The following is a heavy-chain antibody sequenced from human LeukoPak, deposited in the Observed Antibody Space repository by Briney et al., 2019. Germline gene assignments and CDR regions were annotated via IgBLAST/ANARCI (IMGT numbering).Heavy chain of an antibody. V-gene: IGHV3-23*01. CDR1: GFTFSSYA. J-gene: IGHJ4*02. D-gene: IGHD6-19*01. CDR2: ISGSGGST. CDR3: AKALAVPRDYFDY. Sequence: GGSLRLSCAASGFTFSSYAISWVRQAPGKGLEWVSAISGSGGSTYYADSVKGRFTISRDNSKNTLYLQMNSLRAEDTAVYYCAKALAVPRDYFDYWGQGTLVTVSS.